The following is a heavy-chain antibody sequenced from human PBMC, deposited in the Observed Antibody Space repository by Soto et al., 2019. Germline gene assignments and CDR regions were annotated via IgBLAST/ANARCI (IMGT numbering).Heavy chain of an antibody. CDR2: IYYSGST. CDR1: GGSISSGGYY. CDR3: ARSPNYRFDP. D-gene: IGHD3-10*01. Sequence: SETLSLTCTVSGGSISSGGYYWSWIRQQPGKGLEWIGYIYYSGSTYYNPSLKSRVTLSVDTSKNPFSLKLSSVTSADTAVYYCARSPNYRFDPWGQGTLVTAPQ. V-gene: IGHV4-31*03. J-gene: IGHJ5*02.